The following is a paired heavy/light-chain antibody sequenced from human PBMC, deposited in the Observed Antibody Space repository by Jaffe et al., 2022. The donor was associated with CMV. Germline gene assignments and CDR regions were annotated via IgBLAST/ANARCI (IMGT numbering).Light chain of an antibody. CDR1: SSSVGNNY. CDR2: ENN. Sequence: QSVLTQPPSVSAAPGQKVTISCSGSSSSVGNNYVSWYQHFPGTAPKLLIYENNKRPSGIPDRFSGSKSGTSATLGITGLQTGDEADYYCGTWDGSLTAEVFGGGTKLTVL. CDR3: GTWDGSLTAEV. V-gene: IGLV1-51*02. J-gene: IGLJ2*01.
Heavy chain of an antibody. V-gene: IGHV2-5*01. Sequence: QITLKESGPTLVKPTQTLTLTCTFSGFSLSTSGVGVGWIRQPPGKALDWLALIYANDDKRYSPSLKSRLTITKDTAENQVVLTVTNVVPEDTATYYCAHRIRATTVFDHWGQGTLVTVSS. CDR3: AHRIRATTVFDH. D-gene: IGHD4-17*01. CDR1: GFSLSTSGVG. CDR2: IYANDDK. J-gene: IGHJ5*02.